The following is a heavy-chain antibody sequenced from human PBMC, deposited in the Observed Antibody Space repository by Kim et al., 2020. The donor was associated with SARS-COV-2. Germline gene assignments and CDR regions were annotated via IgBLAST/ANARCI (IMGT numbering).Heavy chain of an antibody. D-gene: IGHD6-13*01. V-gene: IGHV5-51*01. CDR3: ARLDSSSWNDY. Sequence: SYGPSFQGQVTISADKSISTAYLQWSSLKASDTAMYYCARLDSSSWNDYWGQGTLVTVSS. J-gene: IGHJ4*02.